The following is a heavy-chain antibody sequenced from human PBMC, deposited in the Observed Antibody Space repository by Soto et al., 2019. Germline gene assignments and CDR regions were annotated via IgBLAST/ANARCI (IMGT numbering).Heavy chain of an antibody. CDR3: ARGLATLPVFAFDV. Sequence: SGPTLVNPTQTLTLTCSLSGISLSTSGVGLGWIRQTPGKALEWLALIYWNDDKHYSPSLKSRLTITKDTSKNQAVLTMTNMDPVDTATYYCARGLATLPVFAFDVWGQGTVVTVS. CDR1: GISLSTSGVG. J-gene: IGHJ3*01. V-gene: IGHV2-5*01. CDR2: IYWNDDK. D-gene: IGHD6-6*01.